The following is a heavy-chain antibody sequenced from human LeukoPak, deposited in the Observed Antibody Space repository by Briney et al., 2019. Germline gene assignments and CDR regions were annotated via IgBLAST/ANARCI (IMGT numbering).Heavy chain of an antibody. V-gene: IGHV3-74*01. CDR1: GLTFSTYW. CDR3: ATSARTYIGSSLDY. CDR2: ISSDASIT. D-gene: IGHD2-15*01. J-gene: IGHJ4*02. Sequence: GSQRLSCAASGLTFSTYWMHWVRQDPGKGLVWVSRISSDASITSYADPVKGRFTISRDNAKNTLYLQMNSLRAEDTALYYCATSARTYIGSSLDYWGQGTLVTVSS.